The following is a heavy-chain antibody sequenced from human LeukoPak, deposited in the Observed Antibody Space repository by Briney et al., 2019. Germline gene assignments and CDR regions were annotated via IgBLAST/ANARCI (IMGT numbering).Heavy chain of an antibody. V-gene: IGHV4-4*07. Sequence: SETLCLTCAASGGSISSYYWSWIRQPAGKGLEWIGGIYTSGSTNYNASLKSRVTLSVDTSKNQFSLKLSSVTAADTAVYYCARVSVYYYYGMDVWGQGTTVPVSS. CDR1: GGSISSYY. CDR2: IYTSGST. CDR3: ARVSVYYYYGMDV. J-gene: IGHJ6*02.